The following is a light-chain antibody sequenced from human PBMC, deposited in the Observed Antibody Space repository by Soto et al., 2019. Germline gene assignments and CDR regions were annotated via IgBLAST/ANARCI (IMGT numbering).Light chain of an antibody. J-gene: IGKJ1*01. CDR3: QYYDTFRT. CDR1: QSVSNN. CDR2: GAS. Sequence: EIVMTQSPATLPVSPGERATLSCRASQSVSNNLAWYQQKRGQAPRLLIYGASGRATGIPDRFSGSGSGTDFTLTISRLEPEDFAVYYCQYYDTFRTFGQGTKVDIK. V-gene: IGKV3D-15*01.